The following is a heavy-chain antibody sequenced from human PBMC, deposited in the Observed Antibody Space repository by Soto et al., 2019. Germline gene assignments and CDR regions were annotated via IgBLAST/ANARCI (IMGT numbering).Heavy chain of an antibody. D-gene: IGHD3-10*01. Sequence: EVQLVESGGGLVQPGGSLRLSCTASGFAFSSYEMNWVRQAPGKGPEWVSYISSTSATIHYVDSVKGRFTISRDNAKNSVYVQMNSLRAEDSAIYYCARSAGIMTRGFHGMDGWGQGTTVTVSS. CDR2: ISSTSATI. CDR3: ARSAGIMTRGFHGMDG. V-gene: IGHV3-48*03. J-gene: IGHJ6*02. CDR1: GFAFSSYE.